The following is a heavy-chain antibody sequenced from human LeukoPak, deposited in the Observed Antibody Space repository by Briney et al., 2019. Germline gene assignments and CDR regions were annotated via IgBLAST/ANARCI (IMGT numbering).Heavy chain of an antibody. CDR2: MNPNSGNT. V-gene: IGHV1-8*02. J-gene: IGHJ5*02. Sequence: ASVKVSCKASGYTFTGYYMHWVRQAPGQGLEWMGWMNPNSGNTGYAQKFQGRVTMTRNTSISTAYMELSSLRSEDTAVYYCASLTYGSGSYSNWFDPWGQGTLVTVSS. CDR3: ASLTYGSGSYSNWFDP. D-gene: IGHD3-10*01. CDR1: GYTFTGYY.